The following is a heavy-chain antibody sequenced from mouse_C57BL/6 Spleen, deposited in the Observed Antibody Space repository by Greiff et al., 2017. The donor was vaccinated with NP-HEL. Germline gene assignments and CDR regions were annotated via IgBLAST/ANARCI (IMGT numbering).Heavy chain of an antibody. CDR1: GYTFTSYW. CDR2: INPNNGGT. D-gene: IGHD1-1*01. CDR3: AKGYGSNY. Sequence: VQLQQPGAELVKPGASVKLSCKASGYTFTSYWMHWVKQSHGKSLEWIGYINPNNGGTSYNQKFKGKATLTVNKSSSTAYMELRSLTSEDSAVYYCAKGYGSNYWGQGTTLTVSS. J-gene: IGHJ2*01. V-gene: IGHV1-22*01.